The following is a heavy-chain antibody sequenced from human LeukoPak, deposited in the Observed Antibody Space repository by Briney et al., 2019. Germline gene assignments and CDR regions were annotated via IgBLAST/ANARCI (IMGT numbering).Heavy chain of an antibody. CDR1: GDSLRCYY. CDR2: IFYNGST. Sequence: SDTLSLTCTVSGDSLRCYYWSWVRQPPGKGLEWIGNIFYNGSTKYNPYLKSRVTISVDKSKIQFSRKLSSVTAADTAIYYLARSVHYLYDCASHGVAFDVWGQGTLVTVSS. D-gene: IGHD3-16*01. CDR3: ARSVHYLYDCASHGVAFDV. V-gene: IGHV4-59*07. J-gene: IGHJ3*01.